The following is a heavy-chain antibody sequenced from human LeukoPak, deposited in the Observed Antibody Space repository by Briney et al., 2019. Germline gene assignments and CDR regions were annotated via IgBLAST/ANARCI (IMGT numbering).Heavy chain of an antibody. J-gene: IGHJ4*02. D-gene: IGHD3-10*01. CDR3: ATAPWDDYYGSGSYPDY. CDR2: IYYSGST. CDR1: GGSISSGDYY. Sequence: SQTLSLTCTVSGGSISSGDYYWSWIRQPPGKGLEWTGYIYYSGSTYYNPSLKSRVTISVDTSKNQFSLKLSSVTAADTAVYYCATAPWDDYYGSGSYPDYWGQGTLVTVSS. V-gene: IGHV4-30-4*01.